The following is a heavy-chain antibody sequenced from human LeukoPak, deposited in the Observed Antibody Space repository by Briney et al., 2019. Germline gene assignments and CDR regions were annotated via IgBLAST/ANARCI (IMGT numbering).Heavy chain of an antibody. J-gene: IGHJ4*02. CDR3: ARRSSWYGKYYFDH. CDR2: INHSGST. V-gene: IGHV4-34*01. CDR1: GGSVSGYY. D-gene: IGHD6-13*01. Sequence: SETLSLTCAVYGGSVSGYYWSWIRQPPGKGLEWIGEINHSGSTNYNPSLKSRVTISVDTSKNQFSLKLSSVTAADTAVYYCARRSSWYGKYYFDHWGQGTLVTVSS.